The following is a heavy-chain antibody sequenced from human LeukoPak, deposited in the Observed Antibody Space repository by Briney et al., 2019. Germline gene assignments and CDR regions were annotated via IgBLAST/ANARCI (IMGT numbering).Heavy chain of an antibody. Sequence: GGSLRLSCAASGFTFSSYWMSWVRQAPGKGLEWVANIKQDGSEKYYVDSVKGRFTISRDNAKNSLYLQMNSLRAEDTAVYYCARAGAEWLVPHGHYYYYMDVWGKGTTVTISS. CDR3: ARAGAEWLVPHGHYYYYMDV. CDR2: IKQDGSEK. D-gene: IGHD6-19*01. CDR1: GFTFSSYW. V-gene: IGHV3-7*01. J-gene: IGHJ6*03.